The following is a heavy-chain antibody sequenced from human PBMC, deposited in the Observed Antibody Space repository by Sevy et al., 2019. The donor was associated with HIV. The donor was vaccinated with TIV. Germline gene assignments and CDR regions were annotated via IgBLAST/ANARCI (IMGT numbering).Heavy chain of an antibody. CDR3: ARDKIAAAGTGSYYYGMDV. J-gene: IGHJ6*02. D-gene: IGHD6-13*01. V-gene: IGHV1-2*02. CDR2: INPNSGGT. CDR1: GYTFTGYY. Sequence: ASVKVSCKASGYTFTGYYMHWVRQAPGQGLEWMGWINPNSGGTNYAQKFQGRVTMTRDTSISTAYMELSRLRSDDTAVYYCARDKIAAAGTGSYYYGMDVWGQGTTVTVSS.